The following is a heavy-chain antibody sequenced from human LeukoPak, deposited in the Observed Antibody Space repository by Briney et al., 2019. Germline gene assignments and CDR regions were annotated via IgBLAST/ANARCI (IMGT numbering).Heavy chain of an antibody. CDR3: ASLARDY. CDR1: GFIVSNTY. J-gene: IGHJ4*02. CDR2: IHNDGST. Sequence: PGGSLRLSCAASGFIVSNTYMTWVRQAPGKGLEWVSVIHNDGSTYYADSVKGRFTISRDNSKNMLFLRMNSLRVEDTAVYFCASLARDYGGQGPRVSVSS. D-gene: IGHD3-3*02. V-gene: IGHV3-53*01.